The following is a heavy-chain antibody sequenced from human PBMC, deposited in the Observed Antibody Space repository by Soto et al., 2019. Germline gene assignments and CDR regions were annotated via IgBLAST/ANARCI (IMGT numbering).Heavy chain of an antibody. D-gene: IGHD4-17*01. Sequence: GGSLRLSCAASGFTCSSYAMSWVRQAPGKGLEWVSAISGSGGSTYYADSVKGRFTISRDNSKNTLYLQMNSLRAEDTAVYYCAKSFFYDYGDYYYGMDVWGQGTTVTVSS. CDR3: AKSFFYDYGDYYYGMDV. CDR2: ISGSGGST. V-gene: IGHV3-23*01. J-gene: IGHJ6*02. CDR1: GFTCSSYA.